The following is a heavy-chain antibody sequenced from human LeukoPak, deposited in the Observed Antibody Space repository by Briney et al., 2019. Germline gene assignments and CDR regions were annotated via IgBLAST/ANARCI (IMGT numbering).Heavy chain of an antibody. V-gene: IGHV1-8*01. Sequence: ASVKVSCKASGYPFTSYNVNWVRQATGQGLEWMGWMNTNSGNTGYSQNFQGRVTMTTDTSTSTAYMELRSLRSDDTAVYYCARDLEARSKLRYFDWLLNAPGVFFDYWGQGTLVTVSS. CDR2: MNTNSGNT. CDR1: GYPFTSYN. J-gene: IGHJ4*02. CDR3: ARDLEARSKLRYFDWLLNAPGVFFDY. D-gene: IGHD3-9*01.